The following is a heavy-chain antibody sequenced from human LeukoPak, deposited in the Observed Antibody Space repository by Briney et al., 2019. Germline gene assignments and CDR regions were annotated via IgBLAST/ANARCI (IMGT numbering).Heavy chain of an antibody. Sequence: SETLSLTCAVSGVPFSGYFWSWIRQTPGKGLEWFGEINHSGSTNYNPSLKGRVTISVDTPKNQFSLKVTSVTAADTAVYYCARLRRGGDGFDYWGQGILVTVSS. V-gene: IGHV4-34*01. CDR2: INHSGST. CDR3: ARLRRGGDGFDY. CDR1: GVPFSGYF. D-gene: IGHD2-21*02. J-gene: IGHJ4*02.